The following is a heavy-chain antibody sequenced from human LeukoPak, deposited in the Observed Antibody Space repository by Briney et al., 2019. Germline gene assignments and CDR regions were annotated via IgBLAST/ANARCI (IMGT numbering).Heavy chain of an antibody. CDR1: GFTFSSNG. V-gene: IGHV3-30*02. D-gene: IGHD7-27*01. CDR2: IRYDGSNK. Sequence: GRSLRLPCAASGFTFSSNGMHWVRQAPGKGLEWVAFIRYDGSNKYYADSVKGRFTISRDNSKNTLYLQMNSLRAEDTAAYYCARRLGNSYYHYYYMDVWGKGTTVTVSS. CDR3: ARRLGNSYYHYYYMDV. J-gene: IGHJ6*03.